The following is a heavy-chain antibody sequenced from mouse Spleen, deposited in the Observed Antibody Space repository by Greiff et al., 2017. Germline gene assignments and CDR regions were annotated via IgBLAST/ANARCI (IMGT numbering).Heavy chain of an antibody. J-gene: IGHJ3*01. CDR1: GYTFTDYA. CDR2: ISTYYGDA. CDR3: ARPHSLGAWFAY. Sequence: QVQLQQSGAELVRPGVSVKISCKGSGYTFTDYAMHWVKQSHAKSLEWIGVISTYYGDASYNQKFKGKATMTVDKSSSTAYMELARLTSEDSAIYYCARPHSLGAWFAYWGQGTLVTVSA. V-gene: IGHV1S137*01. D-gene: IGHD4-1*01.